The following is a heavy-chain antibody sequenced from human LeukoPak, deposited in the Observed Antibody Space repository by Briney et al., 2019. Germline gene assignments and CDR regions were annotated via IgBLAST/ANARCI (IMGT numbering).Heavy chain of an antibody. Sequence: GGSLRLSCAASGFTFSSYAMHWVRQAPGKGLEWVAVISYDGSNKYYADSVKGRFTISRDNSKNTLYLQMNSLRAGDTAVYYCARGGVRGYSYGRHGVRPEFDYWGQGTLVTVSS. D-gene: IGHD5-18*01. CDR2: ISYDGSNK. CDR1: GFTFSSYA. CDR3: ARGGVRGYSYGRHGVRPEFDY. V-gene: IGHV3-30*04. J-gene: IGHJ4*02.